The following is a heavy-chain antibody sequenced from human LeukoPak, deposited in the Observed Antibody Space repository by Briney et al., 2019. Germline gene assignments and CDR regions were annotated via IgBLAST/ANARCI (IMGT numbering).Heavy chain of an antibody. J-gene: IGHJ4*02. D-gene: IGHD3-10*01. Sequence: GGSLRLSCAASGFTFSSYWVSWVRQAPGEGLEWVANIKQDGSEKYYVDSVKGRFTISRDNAKNSLYLQMNSLRAEDTAVYYCARTGLLWLDRGFDYWSQGTLVTVSS. CDR1: GFTFSSYW. V-gene: IGHV3-7*01. CDR3: ARTGLLWLDRGFDY. CDR2: IKQDGSEK.